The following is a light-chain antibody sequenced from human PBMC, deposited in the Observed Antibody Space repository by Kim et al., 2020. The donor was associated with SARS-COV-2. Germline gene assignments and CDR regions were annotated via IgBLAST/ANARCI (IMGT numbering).Light chain of an antibody. CDR2: QDS. Sequence: SYELTQPPSVSVSPGQTASITCSGDKLGDKYACWYQQKPGQSPVLVIYQDSKRHSGIPERFSGFNSGNTATLTISGTQAMDEADYCCQAWDSTYVVFGGG. V-gene: IGLV3-1*01. CDR1: KLGDKY. CDR3: QAWDSTYVV. J-gene: IGLJ2*01.